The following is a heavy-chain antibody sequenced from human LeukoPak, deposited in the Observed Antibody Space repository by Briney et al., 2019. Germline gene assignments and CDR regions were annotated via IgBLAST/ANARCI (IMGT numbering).Heavy chain of an antibody. CDR3: ARGRIGAAADTWFDF. Sequence: PGDSLRLSCAASGFDFNSYSITWVRQTPGTGLAWVCSISGRDGPTYFGDSVKGRFTNSRDSSKRSVTLQMNGLTADDTAVYFCARGRIGAAADTWFDFWGQGTLVTVSS. CDR2: ISGRDGPT. D-gene: IGHD6-13*01. J-gene: IGHJ4*02. CDR1: GFDFNSYS. V-gene: IGHV3-23*01.